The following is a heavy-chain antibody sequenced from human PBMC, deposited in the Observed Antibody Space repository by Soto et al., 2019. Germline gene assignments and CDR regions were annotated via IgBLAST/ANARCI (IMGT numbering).Heavy chain of an antibody. J-gene: IGHJ4*02. CDR3: AREVAVAPFDY. CDR1: GFTFSSYE. CDR2: ISSSGSTI. V-gene: IGHV3-48*03. Sequence: GGSLRLSCAASGFTFSSYEMNWVRQAPGKGLEWVSYISSSGSTIYYADSVKGRFTISRDNAKNSLYLQMNSLRAEDTAVYYFAREVAVAPFDYWGQRTLVTVSS. D-gene: IGHD6-19*01.